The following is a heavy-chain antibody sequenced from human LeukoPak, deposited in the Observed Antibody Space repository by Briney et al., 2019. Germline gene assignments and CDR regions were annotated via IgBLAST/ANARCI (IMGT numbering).Heavy chain of an antibody. CDR2: IYYSGST. J-gene: IGHJ4*02. V-gene: IGHV4-38-2*01. D-gene: IGHD3-22*01. Sequence: SETLSLTWAVAGYSISSGYYWGWIRQPPGKGLEWIGSIYYSGSTYYNPSLKSRVTISIDTSKNQFSLKLSSVTAADTAVYYCARGTYYYDSGADYWGQGTLVTVSS. CDR1: GYSISSGYY. CDR3: ARGTYYYDSGADY.